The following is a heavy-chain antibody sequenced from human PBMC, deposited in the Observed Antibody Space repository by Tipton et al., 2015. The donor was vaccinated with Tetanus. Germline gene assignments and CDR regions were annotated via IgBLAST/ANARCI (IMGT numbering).Heavy chain of an antibody. D-gene: IGHD3-22*01. CDR3: ARGNGYYYFDR. Sequence: QSGPEVKKPGASVNVSCKASGFTFRNFAMHWLRQAPGQRPEWMGWIHVDNGKTKYSQKFQGRVSISRDTSANTLYMELTRLRSEDTAVYFRARGNGYYYFDRWGQGSLVTVSS. V-gene: IGHV1-3*01. CDR2: IHVDNGKT. J-gene: IGHJ4*02. CDR1: GFTFRNFA.